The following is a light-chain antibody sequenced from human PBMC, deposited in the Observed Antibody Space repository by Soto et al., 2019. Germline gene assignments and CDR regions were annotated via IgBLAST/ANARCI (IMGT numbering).Light chain of an antibody. CDR1: QSVSSN. V-gene: IGKV3-15*01. Sequence: EIVMTQSPATLSVSPGERATLSCRASQSVSSNLAWYQQKPGQAPRLLIYGASTRATGIPARFSGSGSGTEFTLTISSLQSEDFAVYYCQQRNNWPPLLTFGGGTKVDI. CDR2: GAS. J-gene: IGKJ4*01. CDR3: QQRNNWPPLLT.